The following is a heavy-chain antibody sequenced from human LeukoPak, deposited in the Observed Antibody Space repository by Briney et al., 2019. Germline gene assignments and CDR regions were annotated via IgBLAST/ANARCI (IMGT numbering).Heavy chain of an antibody. V-gene: IGHV1-2*06. CDR2: INPNSGDT. CDR1: GYTFTAYY. J-gene: IGHJ4*02. D-gene: IGHD3-10*01. Sequence: PGASVKVSCKASGYTFTAYYLHWVRQAPGQGLEWIGRINPNSGDTEYTQKFQDGVTMTRDTSTSTAYMELSSLRSEDTAVYYCARGRVVRGVIYYWGQGTLVTVSS. CDR3: ARGRVVRGVIYY.